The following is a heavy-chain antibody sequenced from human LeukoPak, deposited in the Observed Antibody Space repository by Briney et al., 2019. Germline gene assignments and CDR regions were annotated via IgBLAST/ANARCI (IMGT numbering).Heavy chain of an antibody. CDR3: ARGVASGKYYYYYMDV. J-gene: IGHJ6*03. CDR2: IIPIFGTA. CDR1: GGTFSSYA. V-gene: IGHV1-69*06. D-gene: IGHD3-3*01. Sequence: ASVKVSCKASGGTFSSYAISWVRQAPGQGLEWMGGIIPIFGTANYAQKFQGRVTITADKSTSTAYMELSSLRSEDTAVYYCARGVASGKYYYYYMDVWGKGTTVTVSS.